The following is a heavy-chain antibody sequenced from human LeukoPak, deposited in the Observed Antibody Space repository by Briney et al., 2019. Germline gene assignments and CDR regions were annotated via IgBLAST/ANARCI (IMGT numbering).Heavy chain of an antibody. Sequence: GASVKVSCKASGYTFTGYYMHWVRQAPGQGLEWMGWINPNSGGTNYAQKFQGRVTMTRDTSISTAYMELSRLRSDDTAVYYCARDSCVLRYFDWPYDPICHGWFDPWGQGTLVTVSS. CDR2: INPNSGGT. CDR3: ARDSCVLRYFDWPYDPICHGWFDP. V-gene: IGHV1-2*02. CDR1: GYTFTGYY. J-gene: IGHJ5*02. D-gene: IGHD3-9*01.